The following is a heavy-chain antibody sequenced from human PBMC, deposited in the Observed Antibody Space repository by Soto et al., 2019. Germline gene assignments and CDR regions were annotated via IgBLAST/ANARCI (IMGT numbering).Heavy chain of an antibody. Sequence: QVRLVESGGGVVQPGRSLRLSCVASGFTIRNYAIHWVRQAPGKGLEWVAVIWDDGIKKYYADSVQGRFTISRDDSKNTLHLQMNSLRPEDTALYYCARDRYSSQTLFDYWGQGTLVTVSS. J-gene: IGHJ4*02. D-gene: IGHD5-12*01. CDR1: GFTIRNYA. V-gene: IGHV3-33*01. CDR3: ARDRYSSQTLFDY. CDR2: IWDDGIKK.